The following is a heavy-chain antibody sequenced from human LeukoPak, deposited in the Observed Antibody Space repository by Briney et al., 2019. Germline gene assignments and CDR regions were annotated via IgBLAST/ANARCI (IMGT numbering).Heavy chain of an antibody. CDR3: AKAKSRLAAFFDY. J-gene: IGHJ4*02. V-gene: IGHV3-23*01. D-gene: IGHD2-2*01. CDR1: GGSFSGYY. Sequence: ETLSLTCAVYGGSFSGYYWSWVRQAPGKGLEWVSAISGSGGSTYYADSVKGRFTISRDNSKNTLYLQMNSLRAEDTAVYYCAKAKSRLAAFFDYWGQGTLVTVSS. CDR2: ISGSGGST.